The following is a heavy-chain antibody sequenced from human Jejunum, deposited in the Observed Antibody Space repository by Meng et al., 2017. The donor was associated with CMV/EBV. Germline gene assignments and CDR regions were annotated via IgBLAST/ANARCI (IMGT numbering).Heavy chain of an antibody. CDR3: AGGDYGGYYY. CDR2: ISNTGGTT. J-gene: IGHJ4*02. D-gene: IGHD5-12*01. CDR1: GFPFSSYA. Sequence: SCVASGFPFSSYAMSWVRQAPGQGLEWVSTISNTGGTTFYADSVKGRFAISRDNSKNTLNLQMNSLRAEDTAVYYCAGGDYGGYYYWGQGMLVTVSS. V-gene: IGHV3-23*01.